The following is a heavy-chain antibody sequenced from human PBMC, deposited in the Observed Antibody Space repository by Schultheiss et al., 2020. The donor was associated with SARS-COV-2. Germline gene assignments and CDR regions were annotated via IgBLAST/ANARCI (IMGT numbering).Heavy chain of an antibody. CDR1: GGSFSGYY. CDR2: INHSGST. J-gene: IGHJ5*02. CDR3: AREQQLVSSVDNWFDP. D-gene: IGHD6-13*01. Sequence: GSLRLSCAVYGGSFSGYYWSWIRQPPGKGLEWIGEINHSGSTNYNPSLKSRVTISVDTSKNQFSLKQSSVTAADTAVYYCAREQQLVSSVDNWFDPWGQGTLVTVSS. V-gene: IGHV4-34*01.